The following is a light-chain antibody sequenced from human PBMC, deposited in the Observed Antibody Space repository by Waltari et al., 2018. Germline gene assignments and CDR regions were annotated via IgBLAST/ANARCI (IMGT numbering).Light chain of an antibody. Sequence: QTVVTQEPSLSVSPGGTVTLTCALSSGSVSSTSYATWYRQTPGQAPRTLVYKANSRPFGLPDRCSGSVLGNKAALTITGARADDESDYFCSLYMGSGIWVFGGGTKLTVL. CDR1: SGSVSSTSY. CDR2: KAN. J-gene: IGLJ3*02. CDR3: SLYMGSGIWV. V-gene: IGLV8-61*01.